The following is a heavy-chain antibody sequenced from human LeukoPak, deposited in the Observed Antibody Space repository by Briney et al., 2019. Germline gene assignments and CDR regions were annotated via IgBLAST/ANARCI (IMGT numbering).Heavy chain of an antibody. D-gene: IGHD3-10*01. J-gene: IGHJ4*02. CDR2: INHSGST. Sequence: SETLSLTCAVYGGSFSGYYWSWIRQPPGKGLEWIGEINHSGSTNYNPSLKSRVTISVDTSKNQFSLKLSSVTAADTAVYYCARGRGLLWFGESRYYFDYWGQGTLVTVSS. CDR3: ARGRGLLWFGESRYYFDY. CDR1: GGSFSGYY. V-gene: IGHV4-34*01.